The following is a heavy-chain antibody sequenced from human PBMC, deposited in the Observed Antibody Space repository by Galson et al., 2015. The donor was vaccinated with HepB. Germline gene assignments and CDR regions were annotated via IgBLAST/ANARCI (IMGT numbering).Heavy chain of an antibody. J-gene: IGHJ4*02. Sequence: SLRLSCAASGFTFGSYGMHWVRQAPGKGLEWVAVIWDDGSDKNYANSVKGRFTISRDNSKNTLFLQMNSLSVEDTAVYYCAREGGMTTVSTRPSFDYWGQGILVTVSS. CDR2: IWDDGSDK. D-gene: IGHD4-17*01. V-gene: IGHV3-33*08. CDR3: AREGGMTTVSTRPSFDY. CDR1: GFTFGSYG.